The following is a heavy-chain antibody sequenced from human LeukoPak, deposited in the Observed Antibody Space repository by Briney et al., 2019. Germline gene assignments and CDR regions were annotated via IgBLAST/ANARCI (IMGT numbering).Heavy chain of an antibody. Sequence: PGGSLRLSCAASGFTFSSYGMHWVSQAPGKGLEWVAVIWYDGSNKYYADSVKGRFTISRDNSKNTLYLQMNSLRAEDTAVYYCAKFRYYYDSSGSGIDYWGQGTLVTVSS. CDR2: IWYDGSNK. CDR1: GFTFSSYG. D-gene: IGHD3-22*01. V-gene: IGHV3-33*06. CDR3: AKFRYYYDSSGSGIDY. J-gene: IGHJ4*02.